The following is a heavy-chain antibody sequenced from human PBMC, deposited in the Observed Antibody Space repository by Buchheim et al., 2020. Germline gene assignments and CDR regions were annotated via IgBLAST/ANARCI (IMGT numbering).Heavy chain of an antibody. CDR1: GFTFSSYE. V-gene: IGHV3-48*03. D-gene: IGHD3/OR15-3a*01. Sequence: EVQLVESGGGLVQPGGSLRLSCAASGFTFSSYEMNWVRQAPGKGLEWVSYISSSGSTIYYADSVKGRFTISRDNAKNSLYLQMNSLRAEDTAVYYCARDLTFGPENYYYYYGMDVWGQGTT. CDR3: ARDLTFGPENYYYYYGMDV. CDR2: ISSSGSTI. J-gene: IGHJ6*02.